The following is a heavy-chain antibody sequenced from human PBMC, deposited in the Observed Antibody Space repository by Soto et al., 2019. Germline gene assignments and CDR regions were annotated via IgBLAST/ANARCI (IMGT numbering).Heavy chain of an antibody. J-gene: IGHJ3*02. CDR2: IKEDGSEK. Sequence: EVQLVESGGGLVQPGGSLRLSCAASGFTFSNYWMTWVRQAPGKGLEWVANIKEDGSEKHYVDSVKGRFTISRDSSKTIVYLQMNSLRPDDTAVYYCASWREREHAYDIWGPGTAVTVSS. V-gene: IGHV3-7*03. D-gene: IGHD1-1*01. CDR1: GFTFSNYW. CDR3: ASWREREHAYDI.